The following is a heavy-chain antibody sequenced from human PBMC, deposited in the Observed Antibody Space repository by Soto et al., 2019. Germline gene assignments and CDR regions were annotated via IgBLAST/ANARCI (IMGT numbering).Heavy chain of an antibody. CDR1: GGSISSSSYY. CDR2: IYYSGST. Sequence: SETLSLTCTVSGGSISSSSYYWGWIRQPPGKGLEWIGSIYYSGSTYYNPSLKSRVTISVDTSKNQFSLKLSSVTAADTAVYYCARRRIAGTYYFDYWGQGTLVTVSS. D-gene: IGHD6-13*01. J-gene: IGHJ4*02. V-gene: IGHV4-39*01. CDR3: ARRRIAGTYYFDY.